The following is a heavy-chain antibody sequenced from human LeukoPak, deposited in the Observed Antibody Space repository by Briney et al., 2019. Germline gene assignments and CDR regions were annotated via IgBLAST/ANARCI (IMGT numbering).Heavy chain of an antibody. Sequence: GGSLRLSCAASGFTFSSYGMHWVRQAPGKGLEWVTVISYDGSNKYYADSVKGRFTISRDNSKNTLCLQMNSLRAEDTAVYYCAKDLERHIVVVTASAVDYWGQGILVTVSS. J-gene: IGHJ4*02. CDR2: ISYDGSNK. V-gene: IGHV3-30*18. CDR1: GFTFSSYG. CDR3: AKDLERHIVVVTASAVDY. D-gene: IGHD2-21*02.